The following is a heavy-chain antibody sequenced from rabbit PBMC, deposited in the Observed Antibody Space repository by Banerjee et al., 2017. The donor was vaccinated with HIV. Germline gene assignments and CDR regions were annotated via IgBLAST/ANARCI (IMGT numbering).Heavy chain of an antibody. V-gene: IGHV1S47*01. D-gene: IGHD8-1*01. CDR2: IDPVFGST. CDR1: GFDFSSYG. CDR3: ARDGAGGSYFAL. J-gene: IGHJ6*01. Sequence: QDQLMESGGGLVQPGGSLKLSCKASGFDFSSYGMSWVRQAPGKGLEWIGYIDPVFGSTYYASWVNGRFTISSHNAQNTLYLQMTSLTAADTATYFCARDGAGGSYFALWGPGTLVTVS.